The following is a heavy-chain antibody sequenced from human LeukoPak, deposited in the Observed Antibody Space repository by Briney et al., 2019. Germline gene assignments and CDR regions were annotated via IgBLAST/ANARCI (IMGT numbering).Heavy chain of an antibody. CDR1: GYTFTSSG. CDR3: ARAGSYYYMDV. D-gene: IGHD1-1*01. J-gene: IGHJ6*03. V-gene: IGHV1-18*01. Sequence: ASVKVSCKASGYTFTSSGTSWVRQAPRQGLEWMGWIEGSNGNTNYAQKLQGRVTMTTDTSTTTAYMELRSLRLDDTAVYYCARAGSYYYMDVWGKGTTVTVSS. CDR2: IEGSNGNT.